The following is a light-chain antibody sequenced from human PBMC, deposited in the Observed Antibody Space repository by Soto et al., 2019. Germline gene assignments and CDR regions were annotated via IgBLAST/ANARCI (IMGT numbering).Light chain of an antibody. V-gene: IGKV1-39*01. CDR1: QSISSY. CDR3: QQSYSTPIT. CDR2: AAS. J-gene: IGKJ5*01. Sequence: DIQMTQSPSSLSASVGDRVTITCRASQSISSYLNWYQQKPGKAPKLLIYAASSLQSGVPSGFSGSGSGTDFTLTISSLQPEDFATYYCQQSYSTPITFGHGTRLEIK.